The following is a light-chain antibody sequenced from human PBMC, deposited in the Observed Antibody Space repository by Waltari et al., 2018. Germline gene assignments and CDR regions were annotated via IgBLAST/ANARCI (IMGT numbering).Light chain of an antibody. J-gene: IGLJ2*01. Sequence: QSALTQPASVSGSPGQSITISCTGTSSDVGGYHYASWYQQHPGKAPKRMIYDVSNRPSGGSNRFSGSKSGNTASLTISGLQAEDEADYYCSSYISSSTLELFGGGTSLTVL. CDR3: SSYISSSTLEL. CDR1: SSDVGGYHY. V-gene: IGLV2-14*03. CDR2: DVS.